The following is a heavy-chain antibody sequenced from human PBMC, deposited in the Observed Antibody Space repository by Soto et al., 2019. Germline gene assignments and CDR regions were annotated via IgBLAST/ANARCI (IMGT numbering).Heavy chain of an antibody. Sequence: SQTLSLTCAISGDSVSSNSAAWNWIRQSPSRGLEWLGRTYYRSKWYNDYAVSVKSRITINPDTSKNQFSLQLNSVTPEDTAVYYCARDLGMDTAMVYYYYMDVWGKGTTVTVSS. D-gene: IGHD5-18*01. CDR2: TYYRSKWYN. CDR1: GDSVSSNSAA. V-gene: IGHV6-1*01. J-gene: IGHJ6*03. CDR3: ARDLGMDTAMVYYYYMDV.